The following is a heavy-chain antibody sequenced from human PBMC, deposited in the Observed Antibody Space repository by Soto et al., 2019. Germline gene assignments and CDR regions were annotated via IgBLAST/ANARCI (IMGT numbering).Heavy chain of an antibody. J-gene: IGHJ4*02. CDR2: IKEDGSQQ. CDR1: GFTLVNYW. CDR3: VRDSVSANTYWTLRVEY. Sequence: GGSLRLSCLASGFTLVNYWMSWVRQAPGKGVEWVANIKEDGSQQYYVDSVKGRFTISRDNARNSLCLQMDNLRADDTAVYYCVRDSVSANTYWTLRVEYWGQGALVTVSS. V-gene: IGHV3-7*03. D-gene: IGHD6-19*01.